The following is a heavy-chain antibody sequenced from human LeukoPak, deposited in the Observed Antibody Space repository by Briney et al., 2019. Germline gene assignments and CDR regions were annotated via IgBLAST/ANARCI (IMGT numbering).Heavy chain of an antibody. CDR2: ISSSGSTI. CDR3: ARDRLVVADIFDY. D-gene: IGHD2-15*01. V-gene: IGHV3-48*03. CDR1: GFTFSSYE. J-gene: IGHJ4*02. Sequence: PGGSLRLSCAASGFTFSSYEMNWVRQAPGKGLEWVSYISSSGSTIYYADSVEGRFTISRDNAKNSLYLQMNSLRAEDTAVYYCARDRLVVADIFDYWGQGTLVTVSS.